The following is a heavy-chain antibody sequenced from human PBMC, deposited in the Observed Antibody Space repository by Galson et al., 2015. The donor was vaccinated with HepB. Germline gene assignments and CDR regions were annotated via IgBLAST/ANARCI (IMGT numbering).Heavy chain of an antibody. CDR1: GFTFSDYY. CDR3: ARMIVGRIYFDY. D-gene: IGHD1-26*01. V-gene: IGHV3-11*06. Sequence: SLRLSCAASGFTFSDYYMTWIRQAPGKGLEWLSYISIGSGYTNYADSVKGRFTISRDNANNSLYLQMNSLRVEDTAVYYCARMIVGRIYFDYWGQGTLVTVSP. CDR2: ISIGSGYT. J-gene: IGHJ4*02.